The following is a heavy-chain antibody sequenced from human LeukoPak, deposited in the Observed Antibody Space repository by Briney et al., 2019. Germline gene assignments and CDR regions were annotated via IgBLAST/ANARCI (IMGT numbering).Heavy chain of an antibody. D-gene: IGHD6-13*01. V-gene: IGHV5-51*01. CDR1: GYSFTSYW. Sequence: GESLKISCKGSGYSFTSYWIGWVRQMPGKGLEWMGIIYPGGSDTRYSPSFQGQVTISADKSISTAYLQWSSLKASDTAMYYCARPRQQLDRDDAFDIWGQGTMVTVSS. CDR3: ARPRQQLDRDDAFDI. CDR2: IYPGGSDT. J-gene: IGHJ3*02.